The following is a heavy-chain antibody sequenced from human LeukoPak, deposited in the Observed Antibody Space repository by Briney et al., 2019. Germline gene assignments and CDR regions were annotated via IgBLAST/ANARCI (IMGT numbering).Heavy chain of an antibody. Sequence: PGGSLRLSCVASGFTFSSYAMSWVRQAPGKGLEWVSGISGSGGSTYYADSVKGRCTISRDNSKNTLYLQMNSLRAEDTAVYYCGKDESVIPAAVLDYWGQGTLVTVSS. CDR1: GFTFSSYA. CDR2: ISGSGGST. D-gene: IGHD6-13*01. CDR3: GKDESVIPAAVLDY. J-gene: IGHJ4*02. V-gene: IGHV3-23*01.